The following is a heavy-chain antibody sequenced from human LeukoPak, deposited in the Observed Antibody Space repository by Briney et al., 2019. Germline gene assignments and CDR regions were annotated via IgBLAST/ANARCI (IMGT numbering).Heavy chain of an antibody. CDR1: GGSISSSSYS. V-gene: IGHV4-39*01. D-gene: IGHD3-22*01. CDR2: IYYSGST. CDR3: AGPDYYDSSGYYLGSVGAFDI. J-gene: IGHJ3*02. Sequence: SETLSLTCTVSGGSISSSSYSWGWIRQPPGKGLEWIGSIYYSGSTYYNPSLKSRVTISVDTSKNQFSLKLSSVTAADTAVYYCAGPDYYDSSGYYLGSVGAFDIWGQGTMVTVSS.